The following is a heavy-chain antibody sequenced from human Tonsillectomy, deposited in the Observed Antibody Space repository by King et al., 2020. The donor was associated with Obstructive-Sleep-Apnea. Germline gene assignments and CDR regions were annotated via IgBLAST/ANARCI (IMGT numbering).Heavy chain of an antibody. J-gene: IGHJ4*02. CDR2: ISWNSGSI. Sequence: EVQLVESGGGLVQPGRSLRLSCAASGFTFDDYAMHWVRQAPGKGLEWVSGISWNSGSIGYADSVKGRFTISRDNAKNSLYLQMNSLRAEDTALYYCAKDIEDKEWFGELLGHWGQGTLVTVSS. CDR1: GFTFDDYA. V-gene: IGHV3-9*01. CDR3: AKDIEDKEWFGELLGH. D-gene: IGHD3-10*01.